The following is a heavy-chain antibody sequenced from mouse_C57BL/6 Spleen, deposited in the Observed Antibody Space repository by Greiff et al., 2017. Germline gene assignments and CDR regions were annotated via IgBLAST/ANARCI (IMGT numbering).Heavy chain of an antibody. CDR1: GFSLTSYA. J-gene: IGHJ1*03. D-gene: IGHD2-3*01. V-gene: IGHV2-9-1*01. Sequence: VKLMESGPGLVAPSQSLSITCTVSGFSLTSYAISWVRQPPGKGLEWLGVIWTGGGTNYNSALKSRLSISKDNSKSQVFVKMNRRQANVTARYDCARNWDDGYDWYFDVWGTGTTVTVSS. CDR2: IWTGGGT. CDR3: ARNWDDGYDWYFDV.